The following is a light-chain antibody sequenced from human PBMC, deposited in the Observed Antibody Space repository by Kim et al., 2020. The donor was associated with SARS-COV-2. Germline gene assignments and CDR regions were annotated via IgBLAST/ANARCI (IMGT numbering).Light chain of an antibody. V-gene: IGLV3-21*04. Sequence: PGQTARTSCCGNTGRNRDDWYQQQPRAAPVVVIYYNDDRPSGVPDGFSGSNTGSTAALSISRVDAADEEDYYCGEWDDSSATPVFGGGTQLTVL. CDR2: YND. J-gene: IGLJ3*02. CDR1: TGRNR. CDR3: GEWDDSSATPV.